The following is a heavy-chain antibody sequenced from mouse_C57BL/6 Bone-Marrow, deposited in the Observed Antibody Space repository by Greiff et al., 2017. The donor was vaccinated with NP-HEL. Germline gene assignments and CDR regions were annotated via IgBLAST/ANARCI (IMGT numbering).Heavy chain of an antibody. CDR3: ARDGNYDYEDWYFDV. CDR1: GFTFSDYY. Sequence: EVHLVESEGGLVQPGSSMKLSCTASGFTFSDYYMAWVRQVPEKGLEWVAKINYDGSSTYYLDSLKSRFIISRDNAKNILYLQMSSLKSEDTATYYCARDGNYDYEDWYFDVWGTGTTVTVSS. D-gene: IGHD2-4*01. CDR2: INYDGSST. V-gene: IGHV5-16*01. J-gene: IGHJ1*03.